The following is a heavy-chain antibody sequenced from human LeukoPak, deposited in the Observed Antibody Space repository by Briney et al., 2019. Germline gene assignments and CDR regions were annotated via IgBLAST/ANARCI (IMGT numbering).Heavy chain of an antibody. CDR2: ISSSSSYI. V-gene: IGHV3-21*01. CDR1: GFTFSSYS. J-gene: IGHJ3*02. CDR3: ARAISPHDAFDI. Sequence: GESLRLSCAASGFTFSSYSMNWVRQAQGKGLEWVSSISSSSSYIYYAESVKGRFPISRDNAKNSLYLQMNSLRAEDTAVYYCARAISPHDAFDIWGQGTMVTVSS.